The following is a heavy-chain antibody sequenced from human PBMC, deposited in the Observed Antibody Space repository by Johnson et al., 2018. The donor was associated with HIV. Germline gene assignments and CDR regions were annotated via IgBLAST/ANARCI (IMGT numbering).Heavy chain of an antibody. CDR3: ASRGDCGGDCYSAFDI. V-gene: IGHV3-30*02. D-gene: IGHD2-21*02. Sequence: QVQLVESGGGLVQPGGSLRLSCAASGFTFSSYGMHWVRQAPGKGLEWVAFIRYDGSNKYYADSVKGRFTISRDNSKNTLYLQMNSLRAEDTAVYYCASRGDCGGDCYSAFDIWGQGTMVTVSS. CDR2: IRYDGSNK. J-gene: IGHJ3*02. CDR1: GFTFSSYG.